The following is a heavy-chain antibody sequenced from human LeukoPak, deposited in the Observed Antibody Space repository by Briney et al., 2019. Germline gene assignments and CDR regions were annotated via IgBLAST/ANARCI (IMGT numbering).Heavy chain of an antibody. CDR2: ISGSGDTT. Sequence: GGSLRLSCATSGFIFSNYAVNWVRQAPGKGLEWVSIISGSGDTTYYADSVKGRFTISRDNSKNTLYPQMNSLRAEDTAVYYCAREITMVRGVTDYYYYMDVWGKGTTVTISS. D-gene: IGHD3-10*01. CDR1: GFIFSNYA. V-gene: IGHV3-23*01. J-gene: IGHJ6*03. CDR3: AREITMVRGVTDYYYYMDV.